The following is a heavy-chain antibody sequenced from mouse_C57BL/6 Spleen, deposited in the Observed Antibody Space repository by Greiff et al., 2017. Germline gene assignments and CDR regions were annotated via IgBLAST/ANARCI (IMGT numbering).Heavy chain of an antibody. Sequence: EVKVEESGGGLVQPGGSLSLSCAASGFTFTDYYMSWVRQPPGKALEWLGFIRNKANGYTTEYSASVKGRFTISRDNSQSILYLQMNALRAEDSATYYCARSYGNYDYYAMDYWGQGTSVTVSS. J-gene: IGHJ4*01. D-gene: IGHD2-1*01. CDR3: ARSYGNYDYYAMDY. CDR2: IRNKANGYTT. CDR1: GFTFTDYY. V-gene: IGHV7-3*01.